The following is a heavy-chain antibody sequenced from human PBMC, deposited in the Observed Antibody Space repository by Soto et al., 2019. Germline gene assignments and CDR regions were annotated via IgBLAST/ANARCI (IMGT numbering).Heavy chain of an antibody. CDR2: INPNSGGT. J-gene: IGHJ4*02. CDR3: ARGGSVYYDSSGYNTYYFDY. CDR1: GYTFTGYY. D-gene: IGHD3-22*01. V-gene: IGHV1-2*04. Sequence: ASVKVSCKASGYTFTGYYMHWVRQAPGQGLEWMGWINPNSGGTNYAQKFQGWVTMTRDTSISTAYMELSRLRSDDTAVYYCARGGSVYYDSSGYNTYYFDYWGQGTLVTVSS.